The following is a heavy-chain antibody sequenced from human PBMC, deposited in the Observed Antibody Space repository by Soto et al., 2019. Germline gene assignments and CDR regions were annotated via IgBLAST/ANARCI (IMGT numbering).Heavy chain of an antibody. J-gene: IGHJ5*02. CDR1: GAPLSGYS. Sequence: QVQLQQRGAGLLKPSETLSLTCAVYGAPLSGYSWSWFRQPPGKGLEWIGEITHGGSTKYNPSLKSRVTMSVVTSQNQFSLKLISVTAADTAVYYCGSVGWIPWGQGTPVTVSS. D-gene: IGHD6-19*01. CDR2: ITHGGST. V-gene: IGHV4-34*02. CDR3: GSVGWIP.